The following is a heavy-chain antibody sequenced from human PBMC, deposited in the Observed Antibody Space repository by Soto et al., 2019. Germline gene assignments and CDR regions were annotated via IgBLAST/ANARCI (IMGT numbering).Heavy chain of an antibody. CDR3: TTPVYYDFWSGYYSHYYYYGMDV. Sequence: EVPLVESGGGLVKPGGSLRLSCAASGFTFSNAWMNWVRQAPGKGLEWVGRIKSKTDGGTTDYAAPVKGRFTISRDDSKNTLYLQMNSLKTEDTAVYYCTTPVYYDFWSGYYSHYYYYGMDVWGQGTTVTVSS. J-gene: IGHJ6*02. CDR1: GFTFSNAW. CDR2: IKSKTDGGTT. V-gene: IGHV3-15*07. D-gene: IGHD3-3*01.